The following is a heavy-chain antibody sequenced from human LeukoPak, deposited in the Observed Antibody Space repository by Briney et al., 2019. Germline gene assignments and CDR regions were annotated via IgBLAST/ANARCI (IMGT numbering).Heavy chain of an antibody. Sequence: SEKVSCKASGGTFSSYAISWVRQAPGQGLEWMGGIIPIFGTANYAQKFQGRVTITVDESTSTAYMELSSLRSEDTAVYYCARGQTPLYYYYGMDVWGQGTTVTVSS. CDR3: ARGQTPLYYYYGMDV. CDR2: IIPIFGTA. V-gene: IGHV1-69*13. CDR1: GGTFSSYA. D-gene: IGHD2-15*01. J-gene: IGHJ6*02.